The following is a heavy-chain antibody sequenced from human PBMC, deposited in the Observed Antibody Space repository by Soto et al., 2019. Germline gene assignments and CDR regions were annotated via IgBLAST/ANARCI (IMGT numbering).Heavy chain of an antibody. CDR1: RFPVSGGA. V-gene: IGHV3-23*01. J-gene: IGHJ4*02. Sequence: HAGSLRRSFASSRFPVSGGAMSWIHQAPGKGLEWVSAISGSGGSTYYADSVKGRFTISRDNSKNTLYLQMNSLRAEDTAVYYCAKHLVIAARPSFDYCGQGTLVTVSS. D-gene: IGHD6-6*01. CDR2: ISGSGGST. CDR3: AKHLVIAARPSFDY.